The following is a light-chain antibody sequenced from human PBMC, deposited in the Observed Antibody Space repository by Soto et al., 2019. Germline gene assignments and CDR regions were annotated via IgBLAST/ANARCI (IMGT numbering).Light chain of an antibody. CDR3: QRYNTGPLT. V-gene: IGKV3-15*01. Sequence: IVMTQSPTTLSVSPGQGATLSCRAIQGIGSTLAWYQHTPGQTPRLLIYHPSTRATGFPARLSGRGPGTRATLSAVRQRSEHLAVEYCQRYNTGPLTVGGGTRV. CDR1: QGIGST. CDR2: HPS. J-gene: IGKJ4*01.